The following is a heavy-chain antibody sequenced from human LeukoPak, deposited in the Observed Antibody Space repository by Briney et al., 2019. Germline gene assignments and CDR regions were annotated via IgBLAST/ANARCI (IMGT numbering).Heavy chain of an antibody. CDR3: AREVSYGSGSFADY. D-gene: IGHD3-10*01. V-gene: IGHV4-61*01. Sequence: SETLSLTCTVSGGSISSSSYYWGWIRQPPGKGLEWIGYIYYTGSTNYNPSLKSRVTISVDTSKNQFSLKLSSVTAADTAVYYCAREVSYGSGSFADYWGQGTLVTVSS. CDR1: GGSISSSSYY. J-gene: IGHJ4*02. CDR2: IYYTGST.